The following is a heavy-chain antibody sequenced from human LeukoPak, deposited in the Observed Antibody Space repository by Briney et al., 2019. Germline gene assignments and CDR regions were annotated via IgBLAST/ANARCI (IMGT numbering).Heavy chain of an antibody. CDR2: IYHSGST. CDR1: GGSISSSSYY. D-gene: IGHD3-10*01. Sequence: PSETLSLTCTVSGGSISSSSYYWGWIRQPPGKGLEWIGSIYHSGSTYYNPSLKSRVTISVDTSKNQFSLKLSSVTAADTAVYYCARDGVTMVRGVKVADYWGQGTLVTVSS. J-gene: IGHJ4*02. V-gene: IGHV4-39*07. CDR3: ARDGVTMVRGVKVADY.